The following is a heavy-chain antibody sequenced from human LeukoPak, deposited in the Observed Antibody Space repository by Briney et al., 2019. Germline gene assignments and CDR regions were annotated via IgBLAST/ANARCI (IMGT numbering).Heavy chain of an antibody. CDR2: IYYSGNT. Sequence: SETLSLTCTVSGGSIRSYYWSWIRQPPGKGLEWIDYIYYSGNTNYNPSLKSRVTISVDTSKNQFSLKLSSVTAADTAMYYCARSRDGYLFDYWGQGTLVTVSS. V-gene: IGHV4-59*01. D-gene: IGHD5-24*01. CDR1: GGSIRSYY. J-gene: IGHJ4*02. CDR3: ARSRDGYLFDY.